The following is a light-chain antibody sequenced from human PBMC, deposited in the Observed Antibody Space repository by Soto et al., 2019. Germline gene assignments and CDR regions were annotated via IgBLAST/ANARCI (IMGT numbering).Light chain of an antibody. J-gene: IGKJ1*01. CDR3: QQYCSYSAWT. CDR1: QSISKW. V-gene: IGKV1-5*01. Sequence: DIQMTQSPSTLSASIGDRVTITCRASQSISKWLAWHQQKPGKAPKLLIYDASSLQSGVPPRFSGSGSGTEFTLTIRSLQPDDIATYYCQQYCSYSAWTFGEGTKVEIK. CDR2: DAS.